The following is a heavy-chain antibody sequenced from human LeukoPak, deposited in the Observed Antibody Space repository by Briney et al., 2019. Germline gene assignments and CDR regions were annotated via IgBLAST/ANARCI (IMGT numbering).Heavy chain of an antibody. J-gene: IGHJ4*02. V-gene: IGHV3-33*01. CDR3: ARDYGGDAGLDS. D-gene: IGHD4-23*01. CDR1: GFTFSSYG. CDR2: IWSDDRNK. Sequence: GGSLRLSCAASGFTFSSYGMHWVRQAPGKGLEWVALIWSDDRNKYYADSVKGQFTISRDNSKNTLYLQMNSPRAEDTAVYYCARDYGGDAGLDSWGQGTLVTVSS.